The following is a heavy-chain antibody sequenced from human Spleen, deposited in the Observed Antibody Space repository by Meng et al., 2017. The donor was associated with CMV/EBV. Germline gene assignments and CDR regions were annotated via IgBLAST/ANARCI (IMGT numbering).Heavy chain of an antibody. CDR2: IRYDGSNK. V-gene: IGHV3-30*02. CDR1: GFTFSSYG. D-gene: IGHD3-3*01. CDR3: AKRITTTADAFDI. Sequence: GGSLRLSCVASGFTFSSYGMHWVRQAPGKGLEWVAFIRYDGSNKYYADSVKVRFTISRDNSKNTLYLQMNSLRAEDTAVYYCAKRITTTADAFDIWGQGTMVTVSS. J-gene: IGHJ3*02.